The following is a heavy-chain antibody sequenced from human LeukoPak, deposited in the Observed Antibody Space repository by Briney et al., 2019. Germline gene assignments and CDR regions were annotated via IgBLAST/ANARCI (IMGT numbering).Heavy chain of an antibody. CDR1: GYPFTSYD. V-gene: IGHV1-8*01. Sequence: ASVKVSCKASGYPFTSYDINWVRQATGQGLEWMGWVNPNSGHTAYAQKFQGRVTMTTNVSTGTVYMELSSLRSEDTAIYYCARGVMVPAYYYFYYMDVWGEGTTVTISS. CDR3: ARGVMVPAYYYFYYMDV. J-gene: IGHJ6*03. CDR2: VNPNSGHT. D-gene: IGHD2-8*01.